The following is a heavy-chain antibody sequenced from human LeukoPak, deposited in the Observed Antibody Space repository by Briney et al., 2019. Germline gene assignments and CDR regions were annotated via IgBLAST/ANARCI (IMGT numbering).Heavy chain of an antibody. CDR3: ARKLSGYAPFDC. J-gene: IGHJ4*02. Sequence: GGSLRLSCAASGFTFSSYAMSWVRRAPGKGLEWVSGISGSGDNTYYADSVKGRFTISRDNPRSTLYLQMSSLRAEDTAVYYCARKLSGYAPFDCWGQGTLVTVSS. V-gene: IGHV3-23*01. CDR2: ISGSGDNT. CDR1: GFTFSSYA. D-gene: IGHD5-12*01.